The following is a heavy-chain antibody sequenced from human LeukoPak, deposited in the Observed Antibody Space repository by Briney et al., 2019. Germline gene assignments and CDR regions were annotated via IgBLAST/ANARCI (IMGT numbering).Heavy chain of an antibody. CDR3: ARHYGDYVQGDY. J-gene: IGHJ4*02. CDR2: IGRSSSNI. Sequence: GGSLRLSCAASGFTFSSYSMNWVRQAPGKGLEWVSYIGRSSSNIYYADSVKGRFTISRDNAKNSLYLQMNSLRAEDTAVYYCARHYGDYVQGDYWGQGTLVTVSS. D-gene: IGHD4-17*01. V-gene: IGHV3-48*04. CDR1: GFTFSSYS.